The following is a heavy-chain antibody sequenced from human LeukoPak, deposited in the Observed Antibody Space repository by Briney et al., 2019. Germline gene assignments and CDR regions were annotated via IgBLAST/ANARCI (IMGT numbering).Heavy chain of an antibody. J-gene: IGHJ6*03. D-gene: IGHD1-14*01. Sequence: TLSPTCTVSGGSLTGYYSTWIRHPPGRGLEWICSIYYSVTTTSNTSPTRRVPASVNTPQNQSSLNLSAVTPADTPVYYGAAINYSPSLKSRVTASVDTSKKQFSLKLSSVSAADTAVYYRARSLRYCSGGNWYYTMDVWGQGTTVTVSS. V-gene: IGHV4-59*01. CDR1: GGSLTGYY. CDR2: IYYSVTT. CDR3: AAINYSPSLKSRVTASVDTSKKQFSLKLSSVSAADTAVYYRARSLRYCSGGNWYYTMDV.